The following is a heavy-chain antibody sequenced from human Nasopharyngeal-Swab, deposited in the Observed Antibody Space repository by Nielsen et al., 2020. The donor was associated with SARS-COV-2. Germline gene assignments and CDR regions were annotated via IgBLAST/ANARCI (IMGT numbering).Heavy chain of an antibody. J-gene: IGHJ6*02. V-gene: IGHV4-34*01. CDR1: GGAFSGFY. CDR3: ARGRRERAPRYYYYGMDV. CDR2: INPSGST. D-gene: IGHD1-1*01. Sequence: SETLSLTCAVYGGAFSGFYWSWIRQSPGEGLEWIGEINPSGSTDYNPSLKSRVRMSVDTSKNQVFLNLRSVTAADTALYYCARGRRERAPRYYYYGMDVWGQGTTVTVS.